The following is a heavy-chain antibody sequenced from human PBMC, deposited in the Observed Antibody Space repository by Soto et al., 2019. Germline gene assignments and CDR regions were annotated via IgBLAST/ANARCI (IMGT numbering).Heavy chain of an antibody. CDR3: ARGGGVGVAGSAAFDM. J-gene: IGHJ3*02. Sequence: QLHLVQSGAVVKKPGASVTVSCSASGYPVTAYYMHWVRQAPGRGLEWMGGINPATGAAKYTQTLPGRVTMTRDTSTDTVFMELSGPTSEDTADFYWARGGGVGVAGSAAFDMWGQGTLVTVSS. D-gene: IGHD3-3*01. CDR2: INPATGAA. CDR1: GYPVTAYY. V-gene: IGHV1-2*02.